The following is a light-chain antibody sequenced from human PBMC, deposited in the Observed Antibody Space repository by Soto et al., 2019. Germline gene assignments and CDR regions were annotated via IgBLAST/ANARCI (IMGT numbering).Light chain of an antibody. Sequence: ELVLTQSPGTLSLSPGERATLSCRASQSVSSSYLAGYQQKPGQAPRILIYGASNRATAIPDTFSGSGSGTDFTLTISRLEPEDFEVHFCQQYGRSPPFTFGEGTKVEIK. J-gene: IGKJ2*01. CDR1: QSVSSSY. CDR2: GAS. V-gene: IGKV3-20*01. CDR3: QQYGRSPPFT.